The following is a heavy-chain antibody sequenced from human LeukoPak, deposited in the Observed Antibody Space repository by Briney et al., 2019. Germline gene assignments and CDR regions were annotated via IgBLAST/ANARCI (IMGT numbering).Heavy chain of an antibody. J-gene: IGHJ1*01. CDR2: ISGSGINT. CDR3: ANGGYYYDSSGYRIFGLGYFQH. CDR1: GFTFSNYG. Sequence: GGSLRLSCAASGFTFSNYGMSWVRQAPGKGLEWVSGISGSGINTYYADSVKGRFTISRDNSKNTLYLQMNSLRAEDTAVYYCANGGYYYDSSGYRIFGLGYFQHWGQGTLVTVSS. V-gene: IGHV3-23*01. D-gene: IGHD3-22*01.